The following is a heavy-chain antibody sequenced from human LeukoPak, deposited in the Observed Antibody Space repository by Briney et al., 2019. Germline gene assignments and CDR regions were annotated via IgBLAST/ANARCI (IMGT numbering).Heavy chain of an antibody. CDR1: GGSISSYY. V-gene: IGHV4-59*01. D-gene: IGHD6-13*01. CDR2: IYYSGST. CDR3: PRHPEAAAGNGWFDP. J-gene: IGHJ5*02. Sequence: LETLSLSCTVSGGSISSYYCGWIPQPPGKGLQWIGYIYYSGSTNYNPSLKSRVTISVDTSKNQFSLKVSSLPAPTTAVFSGPRHPEAAAGNGWFDPGGQGTLVTVSS.